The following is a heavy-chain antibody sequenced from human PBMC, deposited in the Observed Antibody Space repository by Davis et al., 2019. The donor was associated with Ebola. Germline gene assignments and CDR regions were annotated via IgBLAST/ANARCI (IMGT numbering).Heavy chain of an antibody. CDR3: ARTHDFWSGYHFDY. V-gene: IGHV1-2*02. J-gene: IGHJ4*02. Sequence: ASVKVSCKASGGTFSSYAISWVRQAPGQGLEWMGWINPNSGGTNYAQKFQGRVTMTRDTSISTAYMELSRLRSDDTAVYYCARTHDFWSGYHFDYWGQGTLVTVSS. CDR1: GGTFSSYA. CDR2: INPNSGGT. D-gene: IGHD3-3*01.